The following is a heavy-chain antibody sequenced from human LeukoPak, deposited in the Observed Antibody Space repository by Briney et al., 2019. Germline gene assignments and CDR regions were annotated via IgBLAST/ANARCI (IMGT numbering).Heavy chain of an antibody. CDR1: GFTFSSYA. V-gene: IGHV3-23*01. J-gene: IGHJ4*02. Sequence: GGSLRLSCAASGFTFSSYAMSWVRQAPGKGLEWVSAISGSGGSTYYADSVKGRFTISRDNSKNTLYLQMNSLRAEDTAVYYCARQFEIVVVPAAPDYWGQGTLVTVSS. CDR2: ISGSGGST. CDR3: ARQFEIVVVPAAPDY. D-gene: IGHD2-2*01.